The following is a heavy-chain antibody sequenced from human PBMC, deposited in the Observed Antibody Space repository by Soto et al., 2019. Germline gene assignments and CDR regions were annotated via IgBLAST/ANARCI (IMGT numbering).Heavy chain of an antibody. CDR2: TYYRSKWHY. Sequence: QAQLQQSGPGLVKPSQTLSLSCAISGDSVSNNSVAWNWVRQSPSSGLEWLGRTYYRSKWHYDYAPSVRSRITINPDTSTNHLSLQLNSVSPEDAAVYYCARTLRGRGVKYFDDWGQGNLVTVSS. CDR3: ARTLRGRGVKYFDD. J-gene: IGHJ4*02. V-gene: IGHV6-1*01. D-gene: IGHD3-10*01. CDR1: GDSVSNNSVA.